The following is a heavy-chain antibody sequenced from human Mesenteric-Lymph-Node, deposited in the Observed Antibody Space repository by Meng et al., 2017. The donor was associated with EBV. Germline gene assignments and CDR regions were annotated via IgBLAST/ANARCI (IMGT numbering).Heavy chain of an antibody. J-gene: IGHJ4*02. CDR2: VYWDDDK. D-gene: IGHD3-3*01. CDR3: AGWSARLEY. Sequence: QTPLEDSGPTLVKPTQTLTLTCTFSGFSLSTRGVLVGWIRQPPGQALEWLALVYWDDDKRYSPSLKSRLSITKNTSKNQVVLTMADMDPVDTGTYYCAGWSARLEYWGPGTLVTVSS. CDR1: GFSLSTRGVL. V-gene: IGHV2-5*02.